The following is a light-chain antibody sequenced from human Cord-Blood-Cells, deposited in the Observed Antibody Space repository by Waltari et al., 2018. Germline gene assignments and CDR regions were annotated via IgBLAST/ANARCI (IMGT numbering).Light chain of an antibody. V-gene: IGLV2-8*01. CDR2: EVS. J-gene: IGLJ1*01. CDR3: SSCAGSNSYG. Sequence: QSALTQPPSAPGSPGQSVTIACTGTSLAVGGYNYVSWYQPHPGKAPNLMIYEVSKRPSGVPGRFFSSKSGNTASLTVSGLQAEDEADYYCSSCAGSNSYGFGTGTKVTVL. CDR1: SLAVGGYNY.